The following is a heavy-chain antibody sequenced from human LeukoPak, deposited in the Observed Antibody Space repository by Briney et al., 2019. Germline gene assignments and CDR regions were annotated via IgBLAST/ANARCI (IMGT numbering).Heavy chain of an antibody. Sequence: GGSLSLSCAASGFRFSGYWMTWVRRAPGKGLEWVANIKGDGSETSYVTSVGGRFTISRDNAKNSLYLQMNNLRVEDTAVYYCAREEVKSFDNWGQGTLVTVSS. J-gene: IGHJ4*02. CDR2: IKGDGSET. CDR1: GFRFSGYW. V-gene: IGHV3-7*03. CDR3: AREEVKSFDN.